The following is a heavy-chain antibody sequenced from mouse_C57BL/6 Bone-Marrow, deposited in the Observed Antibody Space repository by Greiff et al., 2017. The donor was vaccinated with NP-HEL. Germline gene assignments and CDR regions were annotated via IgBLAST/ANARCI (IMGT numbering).Heavy chain of an antibody. CDR1: GYTFTSYW. J-gene: IGHJ2*01. Sequence: QVQLQQPGAELVRPGTSVKLSCKASGYTFTSYWMHWVKQRPGQGLEWIGVIDPSDSYTNYNQKFKGKATLSVDTSSSTAYMQLSSLTSEDSAVYYWARWRRYGGAFDYWGQGTTLTVSS. V-gene: IGHV1-59*01. CDR3: ARWRRYGGAFDY. D-gene: IGHD2-14*01. CDR2: IDPSDSYT.